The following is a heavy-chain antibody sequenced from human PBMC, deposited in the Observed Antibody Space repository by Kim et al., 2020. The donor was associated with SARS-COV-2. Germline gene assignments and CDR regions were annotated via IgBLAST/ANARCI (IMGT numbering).Heavy chain of an antibody. Sequence: SETLSLTCTVSGGSISSSSYYWGWIRQPPGKGLEWIGSIYYSGSTYYNPSLKSRVTISVDTSKNQFSLKLSSVTAADTAVYYCARLGLIGSGYSPEFDYWGQGTLVTVSS. CDR2: IYYSGST. D-gene: IGHD3-22*01. CDR1: GGSISSSSYY. V-gene: IGHV4-39*07. CDR3: ARLGLIGSGYSPEFDY. J-gene: IGHJ4*02.